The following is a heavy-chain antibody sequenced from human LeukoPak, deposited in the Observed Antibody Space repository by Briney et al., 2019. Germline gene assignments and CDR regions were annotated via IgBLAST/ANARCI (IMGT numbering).Heavy chain of an antibody. V-gene: IGHV3-30*18. D-gene: IGHD2-8*01. CDR2: ISYDGRNK. Sequence: PGGSLRLSCAASGFTFSSYGMHWVRQAPGKGLEWVAIISYDGRNKYYADSVKGRFTISRDNSKNTLYLQMNSLRAEDTAVYYCAKDNEDYWGQGTLVTVSS. J-gene: IGHJ4*02. CDR3: AKDNEDY. CDR1: GFTFSSYG.